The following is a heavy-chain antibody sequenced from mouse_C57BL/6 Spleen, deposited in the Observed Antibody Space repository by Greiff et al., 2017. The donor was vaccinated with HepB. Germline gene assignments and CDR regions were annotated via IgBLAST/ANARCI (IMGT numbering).Heavy chain of an antibody. D-gene: IGHD1-1*01. CDR2: IYPRDGST. CDR3: ARGNYYGSSLSFDY. Sequence: QVQLQQSGPELVKPGASVKLSCMASGYTFTSYDINWVKQRPGQGLEWIGWIYPRDGSTKYNEKFKGKATLTVDTSSSTAYMELHSLTSEDSAVYFCARGNYYGSSLSFDYWGQGTTLTVSS. J-gene: IGHJ2*01. V-gene: IGHV1-85*01. CDR1: GYTFTSYD.